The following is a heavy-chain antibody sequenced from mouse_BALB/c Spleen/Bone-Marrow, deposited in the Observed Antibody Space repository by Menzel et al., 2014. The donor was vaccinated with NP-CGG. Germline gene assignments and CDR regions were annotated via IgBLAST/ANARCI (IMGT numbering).Heavy chain of an antibody. D-gene: IGHD1-1*01. CDR2: ISDGGSYT. CDR1: GFTFSDYY. J-gene: IGHJ3*01. Sequence: EVKVVESGGGLVKPGGSLKLSCAASGFTFSDYYMYWVRQTPEKRLEWVATISDGGSYTYYPDSVKGRFTISRDNAKNNLYLHMSSLKSEDTAMYYCANYYGSTWFAYWGQGTLVTVSA. V-gene: IGHV5-4*02. CDR3: ANYYGSTWFAY.